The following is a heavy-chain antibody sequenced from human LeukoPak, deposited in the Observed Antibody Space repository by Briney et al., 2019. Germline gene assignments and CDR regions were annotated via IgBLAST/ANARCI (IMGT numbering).Heavy chain of an antibody. CDR1: GGTFSSYA. CDR2: IIPILGIA. CDR3: ARADDYGDYEGR. V-gene: IGHV1-69*04. Sequence: SVKVSCKASGGTFSSYAISWVRQAPGQGLEWMERIIPILGIANYAQKFQGKVTITADKSTSTAYMELSSLRSEDTAVYYCARADDYGDYEGRWGQGTLVTVSS. J-gene: IGHJ4*02. D-gene: IGHD4-17*01.